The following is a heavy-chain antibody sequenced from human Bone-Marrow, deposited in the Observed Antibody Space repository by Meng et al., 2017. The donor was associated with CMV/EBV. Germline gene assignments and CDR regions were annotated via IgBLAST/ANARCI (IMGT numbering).Heavy chain of an antibody. CDR1: GFTFSSYA. CDR2: ISYDGSNK. D-gene: IGHD3-3*01. V-gene: IGHV3-30*04. CDR3: ARDHQSQDYDFWTGYYPLVMDV. Sequence: GESLKIPCAASGFTFSSYAMHWVRQAPGKGLEWVAVISYDGSNKYYADPVKGRFTISRDNSKNTLYLQMNRLRAEDTAVYYCARDHQSQDYDFWTGYYPLVMDVWGQGTTVTVSS. J-gene: IGHJ6*02.